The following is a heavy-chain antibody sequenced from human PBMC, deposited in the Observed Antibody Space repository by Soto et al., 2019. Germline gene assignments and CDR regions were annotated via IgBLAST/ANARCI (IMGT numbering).Heavy chain of an antibody. CDR3: ARFKRGYSYGSVIDF. V-gene: IGHV4-59*01. CDR1: GGSFSGYY. CDR2: IFYSGST. D-gene: IGHD5-18*01. Sequence: PSETLSLTCAGYGGSFSGYYWSLIRQPPGKRLEWLGYIFYSGSTTYNPSLKRRVTISVDTSKNQFALKLRSVAAADTATYYCARFKRGYSYGSVIDFWGQGTMVTVSS. J-gene: IGHJ4*02.